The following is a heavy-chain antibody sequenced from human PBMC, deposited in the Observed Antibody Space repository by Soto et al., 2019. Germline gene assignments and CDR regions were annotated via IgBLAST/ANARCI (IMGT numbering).Heavy chain of an antibody. V-gene: IGHV3-21*01. CDR2: ISSSSSYI. CDR1: GFNFSSYS. CDR3: ARVRYYGSGSLYNYYMDV. Sequence: GGSLRLSCAASGFNFSSYSMNWVRQAPGKGLEWVSSISSSSSYIYYADSVKGRFTISRDNAKNSLYLQMNSLRAEDTAVYYCARVRYYGSGSLYNYYMDVWGKGTTVTVSS. D-gene: IGHD3-10*01. J-gene: IGHJ6*03.